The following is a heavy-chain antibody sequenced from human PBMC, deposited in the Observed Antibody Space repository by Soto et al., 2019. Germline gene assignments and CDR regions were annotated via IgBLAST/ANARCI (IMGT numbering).Heavy chain of an antibody. D-gene: IGHD6-25*01. CDR1: AYTFTSYG. CDR3: ARGAIAPASGDY. CDR2: ISAYNGNT. V-gene: IGHV1-18*01. Sequence: ASLRGSGKASAYTFTSYGIRGVRQAPGQGLEWMGWISAYNGNTNYAQKLQGRVTMTTDTSTSTAYMELRSLRSDDTAVYYCARGAIAPASGDYWGQGTLVTVSS. J-gene: IGHJ4*02.